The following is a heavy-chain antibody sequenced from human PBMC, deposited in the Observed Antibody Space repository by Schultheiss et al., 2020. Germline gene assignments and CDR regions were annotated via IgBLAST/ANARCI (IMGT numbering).Heavy chain of an antibody. V-gene: IGHV3-9*01. J-gene: IGHJ4*02. Sequence: GGSLRLSCAASGFTFDDYAMHWVRQAPGKGLEWVSGISWNSGSIGYADSVKGRFTISRDNAKNSLYLQMNSLRAEDTALYYCAKGRIAAAGLPLYYFDYWGQGTLVTVSS. CDR2: ISWNSGSI. D-gene: IGHD6-13*01. CDR3: AKGRIAAAGLPLYYFDY. CDR1: GFTFDDYA.